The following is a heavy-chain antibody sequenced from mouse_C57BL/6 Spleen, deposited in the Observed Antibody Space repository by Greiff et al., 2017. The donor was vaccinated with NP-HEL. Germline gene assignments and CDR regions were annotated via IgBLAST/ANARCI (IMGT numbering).Heavy chain of an antibody. Sequence: EVQLQQSGPELVKPGASVKISCKASGYTFTDYYMNWVKQSHGKSLEWIGDINPNNGGTSYNQKFKGKATLTVDKSSSTAYMELSSLTSEDSAVYYCARVNYYCSSFYAMDYWGQGTAVTVSS. CDR2: INPNNGGT. V-gene: IGHV1-26*01. CDR3: ARVNYYCSSFYAMDY. CDR1: GYTFTDYY. J-gene: IGHJ4*01. D-gene: IGHD1-1*01.